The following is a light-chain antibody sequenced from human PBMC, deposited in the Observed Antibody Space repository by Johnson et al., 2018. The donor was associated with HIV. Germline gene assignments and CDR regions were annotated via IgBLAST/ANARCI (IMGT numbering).Light chain of an antibody. CDR3: GTWDSSLRGGV. CDR2: DNN. Sequence: QSVLTQPPSVSAAPGQKVTISCSGSSSNIGNNYVSWYQQVPGTAPKLLIFDNNKRPSGIPDRFSGSKSGTSATLGITGLQTGDEADYYCGTWDSSLRGGVFGTATKVTVL. J-gene: IGLJ1*01. CDR1: SSNIGNNY. V-gene: IGLV1-51*01.